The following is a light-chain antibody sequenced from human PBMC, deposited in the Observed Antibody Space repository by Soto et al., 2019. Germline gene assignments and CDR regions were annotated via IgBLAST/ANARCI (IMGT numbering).Light chain of an antibody. CDR2: EVN. CDR3: CSYKRSGSFV. J-gene: IGLJ1*01. V-gene: IGLV2-23*02. CDR1: SSDVGIYNL. Sequence: QSALTQPASVSGSPGQPITISCTGTSSDVGIYNLVSWYQHFPGKAPKLMIYEVNKRPSGVSNRFSGSKSGSTASLTISGLQADDEADYYCCSYKRSGSFVFGTGTQVTVL.